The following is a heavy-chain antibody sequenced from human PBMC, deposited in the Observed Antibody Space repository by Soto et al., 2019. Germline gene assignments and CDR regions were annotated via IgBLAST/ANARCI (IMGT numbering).Heavy chain of an antibody. CDR2: ISSGGTYT. CDR1: GFTLSNYW. Sequence: EVHLVESGGGLVQPGGSLRLSCAASGFTLSNYWMHWVRQVPGKGLVWVSRISSGGTYTNYADSVKGRFTISRDSARNTLFLQMNYLTGEDTSVYYCARTFVDGMAGFGPWGQGTLVTVSS. J-gene: IGHJ5*02. CDR3: ARTFVDGMAGFGP. V-gene: IGHV3-74*01. D-gene: IGHD2-15*01.